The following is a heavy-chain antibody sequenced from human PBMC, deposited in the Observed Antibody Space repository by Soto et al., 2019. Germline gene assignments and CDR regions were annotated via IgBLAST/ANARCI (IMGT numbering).Heavy chain of an antibody. Sequence: ASVKVSCKASGYTFTSYAMHWVRQAPGQRLEWMGWINAGNGNTKYSQKFQGRVTITRDTSASTAYMELSSLRSEDTAVYYCARDGGEDYSNYVCWVYWFDPWGQGTLVTVSS. CDR1: GYTFTSYA. CDR2: INAGNGNT. CDR3: ARDGGEDYSNYVCWVYWFDP. V-gene: IGHV1-3*01. D-gene: IGHD4-4*01. J-gene: IGHJ5*02.